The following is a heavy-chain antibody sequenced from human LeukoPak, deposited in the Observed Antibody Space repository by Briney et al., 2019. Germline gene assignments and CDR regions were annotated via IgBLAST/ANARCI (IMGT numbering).Heavy chain of an antibody. V-gene: IGHV3-23*01. CDR2: ISGSGGST. J-gene: IGHJ4*02. D-gene: IGHD1-26*01. CDR3: AKYNFQWELRAWTDY. CDR1: GFTFSSYA. Sequence: PGGSLRLSCAASGFTFSSYAMSWVRQAPGKGLEWVSAISGSGGSTYYADSVKGRFTISRDNSKNTLYLQMNSLRAEDTAVYYCAKYNFQWELRAWTDYWGQGTLVTVSS.